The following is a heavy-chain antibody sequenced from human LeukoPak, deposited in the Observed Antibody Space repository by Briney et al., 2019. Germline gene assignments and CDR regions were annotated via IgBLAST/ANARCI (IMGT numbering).Heavy chain of an antibody. CDR2: INPNSGGT. V-gene: IGHV1-2*02. CDR3: SRANPVGDFWSGSY. Sequence: GASVKVSCKASGYTFTGYYIHWVRQAPGQGLEWMGWINPNSGGTNYAQKFQGRVTMTRDTSISTAYMDLNRPRSDDTAVYYCSRANPVGDFWSGSYWGQGTQVTVSS. CDR1: GYTFTGYY. J-gene: IGHJ4*02. D-gene: IGHD3-3*01.